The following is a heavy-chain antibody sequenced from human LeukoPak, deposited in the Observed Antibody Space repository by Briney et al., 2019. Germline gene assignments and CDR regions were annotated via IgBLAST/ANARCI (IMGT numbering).Heavy chain of an antibody. CDR3: ARSLAYYYYDNSGTWDAFDI. V-gene: IGHV4-59*01. CDR1: GGSISSYY. J-gene: IGHJ3*02. CDR2: IYYSGNT. Sequence: SETLSLTCTVSGGSISSYYWSWIRQPPGKGLEWIGYIYYSGNTNYNPSLKSRVTISVDTSKNQFSLRLTSVTAADTAVYYCARSLAYYYYDNSGTWDAFDIWGQGTMVTVSS. D-gene: IGHD3-22*01.